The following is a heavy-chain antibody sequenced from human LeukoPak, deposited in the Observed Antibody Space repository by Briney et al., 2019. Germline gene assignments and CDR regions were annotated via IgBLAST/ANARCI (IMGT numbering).Heavy chain of an antibody. CDR2: INHSGST. Sequence: SETLSLTCAVYGGSFSGYYWSWIRQPPGKGLEWIGEINHSGSTNYNPSLKSRVTISVDTSKNQFSLKLSSVTAADTAVYYCARCSYDFWTPKYNWFDPWGQGTLVTVSS. J-gene: IGHJ5*02. V-gene: IGHV4-34*01. D-gene: IGHD3-3*01. CDR3: ARCSYDFWTPKYNWFDP. CDR1: GGSFSGYY.